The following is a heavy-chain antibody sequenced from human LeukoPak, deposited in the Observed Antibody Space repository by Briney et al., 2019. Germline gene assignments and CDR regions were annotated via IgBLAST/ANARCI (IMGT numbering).Heavy chain of an antibody. Sequence: PSETLSLTCTVSGGSISSYYWSWFRQPAGKGLEWIGRIYTSGSTNYNPSLKSRVTISVDTSQNQFSLKLSSVTDADTAVYYCARGDVAAILAYWGQGTLVTVSS. CDR2: IYTSGST. D-gene: IGHD2-15*01. CDR1: GGSISSYY. J-gene: IGHJ4*02. V-gene: IGHV4-4*07. CDR3: ARGDVAAILAY.